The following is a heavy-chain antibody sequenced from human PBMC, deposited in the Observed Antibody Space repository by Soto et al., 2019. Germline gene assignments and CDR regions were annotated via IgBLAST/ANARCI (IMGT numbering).Heavy chain of an antibody. D-gene: IGHD3-9*01. CDR3: AIKGGGYILTGYYDYRFDY. CDR2: INHSGST. J-gene: IGHJ4*02. V-gene: IGHV4-34*01. Sequence: SETLSLTCAVYGGSFSGYYWSWIRQPPEKGLEWIGEINHSGSTNYNPSLKSRVTISVDTSKNQFSLRLSSVTAADTAVYYCAIKGGGYILTGYYDYRFDYWGQGTLVTVSS. CDR1: GGSFSGYY.